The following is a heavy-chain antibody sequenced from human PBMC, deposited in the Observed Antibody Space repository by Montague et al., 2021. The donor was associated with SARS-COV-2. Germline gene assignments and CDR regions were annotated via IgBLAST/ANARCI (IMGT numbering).Heavy chain of an antibody. Sequence: TLSLTCTVSGGSISSGSYYWSWIRQPAGKGLEWIGRIYTSGTTNYNPSLMSRVTISIDTSKNQFSLTVNSVTAADMAMYYCARDPGLAGYTAGLGYWGQGTLVTVPS. CDR3: ARDPGLAGYTAGLGY. CDR1: GGSISSGSYY. D-gene: IGHD3-16*01. V-gene: IGHV4-61*02. J-gene: IGHJ4*02. CDR2: IYTSGTT.